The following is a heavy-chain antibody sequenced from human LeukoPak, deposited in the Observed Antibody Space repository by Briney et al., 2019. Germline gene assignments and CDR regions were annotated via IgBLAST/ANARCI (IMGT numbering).Heavy chain of an antibody. CDR3: AKRTDLAYYYYYGMDV. V-gene: IGHV3-30*02. J-gene: IGHJ6*02. CDR1: GFNFGSDA. Sequence: GGSLRLSCTASGFNFGSDAMHWVRQAPGKGLEWVAFIWSDGSNDHYADSVKGRFTISRDNSKNTVCLQMNSLRAEDTAVYYCAKRTDLAYYYYYGMDVWGQGTTVTVSS. D-gene: IGHD1-1*01. CDR2: IWSDGSND.